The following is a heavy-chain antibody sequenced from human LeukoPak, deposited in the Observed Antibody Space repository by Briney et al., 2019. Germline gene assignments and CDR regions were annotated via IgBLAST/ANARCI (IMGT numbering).Heavy chain of an antibody. Sequence: PGRSLRLSCAASGFTFSSYGMHWVRQAPGKGLEWVAVIWYDGNNKFYADSVKGRFTISRDNSKNTLYLQMDSLRAEDTAVYYCARDGAPAAEYFQHWGEGTLVTVSS. CDR2: IWYDGNNK. CDR3: ARDGAPAAEYFQH. V-gene: IGHV3-33*01. J-gene: IGHJ1*01. D-gene: IGHD2-2*01. CDR1: GFTFSSYG.